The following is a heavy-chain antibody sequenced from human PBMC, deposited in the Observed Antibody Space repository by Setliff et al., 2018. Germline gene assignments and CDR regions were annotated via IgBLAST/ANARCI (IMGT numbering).Heavy chain of an antibody. Sequence: ASETLSLTCTVSGGSISSYYWSWIRQPPGKRLEWIGYIYYSGSTNYNPSLESRVTISVDTSKNQFSLRLNSATAADTAVYYCARLRGAFDYWGQGTLVPSPQ. D-gene: IGHD3-16*01. CDR2: IYYSGST. CDR1: GGSISSYY. J-gene: IGHJ4*02. CDR3: ARLRGAFDY. V-gene: IGHV4-59*01.